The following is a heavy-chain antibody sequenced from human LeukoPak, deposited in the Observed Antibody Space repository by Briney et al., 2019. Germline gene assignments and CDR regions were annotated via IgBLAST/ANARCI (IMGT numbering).Heavy chain of an antibody. D-gene: IGHD6-19*01. CDR1: GFTFSSYS. V-gene: IGHV3-21*01. CDR3: ASEVQWLVRGVYYCDY. CDR2: ISSSSSYI. Sequence: GGSLRLSCAASGFTFSSYSMNWVRQAPGKGLEWVSSISSSSSYIYYADSVKGRFTISRDNAKNSLYLQMNSLRAEDTAVYYCASEVQWLVRGVYYCDYWGQGTLVTVSS. J-gene: IGHJ4*02.